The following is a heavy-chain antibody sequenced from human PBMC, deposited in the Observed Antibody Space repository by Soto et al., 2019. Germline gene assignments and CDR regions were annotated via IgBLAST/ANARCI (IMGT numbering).Heavy chain of an antibody. J-gene: IGHJ4*02. CDR2: IYHSGST. V-gene: IGHV4-4*02. D-gene: IGHD5-12*01. CDR1: SGSNSSSNW. Sequence: QVQLQESGPGLVKPSGTLSLTCAVSSGSNSSSNWWSWVRQPPGMGLEWIGEIYHSGSTNYNPSLKSRVTISVDKSKNQFSLKLSSVTAADTAVYYCARDRDGGYGSTFDYWGQGTLVTVSS. CDR3: ARDRDGGYGSTFDY.